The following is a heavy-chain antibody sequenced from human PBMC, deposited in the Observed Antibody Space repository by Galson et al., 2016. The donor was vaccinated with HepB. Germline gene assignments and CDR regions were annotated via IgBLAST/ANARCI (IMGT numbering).Heavy chain of an antibody. J-gene: IGHJ4*02. D-gene: IGHD6-19*01. CDR1: GFTFSNCP. V-gene: IGHV3-23*01. CDR2: INNNGDNR. CDR3: VKWLQVHFDH. Sequence: SLRLSCAASGFTFSNCPMIWVRQAPGKGLEWVAPINNNGDNRHYADSVMGRFTISRDNFQNTVSLQMNSLRDDDTAVYYCVKWLQVHFDHWGRGILVTVSS.